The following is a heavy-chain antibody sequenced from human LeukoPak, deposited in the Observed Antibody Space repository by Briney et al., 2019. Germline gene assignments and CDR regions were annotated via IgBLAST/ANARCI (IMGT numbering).Heavy chain of an antibody. Sequence: GASVKVSCKASGYTFTGYYIHWLRQAPGQGLAWMGFINPNSGGTNYAQKFQGRVTMTRDTSISTAYMELSRLTSDDTAVYYCARDLEGYHYGSGNYPQWGQGTLITVSS. CDR3: ARDLEGYHYGSGNYPQ. J-gene: IGHJ4*02. D-gene: IGHD3-10*01. CDR2: INPNSGGT. CDR1: GYTFTGYY. V-gene: IGHV1-2*02.